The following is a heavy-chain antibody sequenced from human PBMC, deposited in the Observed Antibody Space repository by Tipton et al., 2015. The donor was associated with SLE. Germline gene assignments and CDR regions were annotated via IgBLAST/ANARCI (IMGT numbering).Heavy chain of an antibody. CDR2: IYYSGST. CDR3: ARDPRGYSSGWYAFDI. D-gene: IGHD6-19*01. CDR1: GGSITSYY. J-gene: IGHJ3*02. Sequence: GLVKPSETLSLTCTVSGGSITSYYWSWIRQPPGKGLEWIGYIYYSGSTNYNPSLKSRVTISVDTSKNQFSLKLSSVTTADTAVYYCARDPRGYSSGWYAFDIWGQGTMVTVSS. V-gene: IGHV4-59*01.